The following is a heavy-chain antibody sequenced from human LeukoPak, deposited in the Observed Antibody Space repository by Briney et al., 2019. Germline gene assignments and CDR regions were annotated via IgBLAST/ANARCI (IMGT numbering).Heavy chain of an antibody. J-gene: IGHJ5*02. V-gene: IGHV4-30-2*01. D-gene: IGHD1-1*01. CDR3: ARDLEGGAWFDP. Sequence: SQTLSLTCAVSAGSISSGGYSWSWIRQPPGKGLEWIGYIYHSGSTYYNPSLKSRVTISVDRSKNQFSLKLSSVTAADTAVYYCARDLEGGAWFDPWGQGTLVTVSS. CDR2: IYHSGST. CDR1: AGSISSGGYS.